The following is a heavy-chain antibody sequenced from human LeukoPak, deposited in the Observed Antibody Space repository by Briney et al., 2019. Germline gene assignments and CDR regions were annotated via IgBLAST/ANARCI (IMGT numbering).Heavy chain of an antibody. Sequence: SETLSLTCAVYGGSFSGYYWSWIRQPPGKGLEWIGEINHSGSTNYNPSLKSRVTTSVDTSKNQFSLKLSSVTAADTAVYYCARGHSSGWYVDYWGQGTLVTVSS. V-gene: IGHV4-34*01. CDR1: GGSFSGYY. CDR3: ARGHSSGWYVDY. CDR2: INHSGST. D-gene: IGHD6-19*01. J-gene: IGHJ4*02.